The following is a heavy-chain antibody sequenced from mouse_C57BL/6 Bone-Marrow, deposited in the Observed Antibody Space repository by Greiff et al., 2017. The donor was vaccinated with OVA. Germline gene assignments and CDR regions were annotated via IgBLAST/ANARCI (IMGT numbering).Heavy chain of an antibody. CDR2: IYPRSGNT. Sequence: VQLKESGAELARPGASVKLSCKASGYTFTSYGISWVKQRTGQGLEWIGEIYPRSGNTYYNEKFKGKATLTADKSSSTAYMELRSLTSEDSAVYFCARSELHAMDYWGQGTSVTVSS. J-gene: IGHJ4*01. CDR1: GYTFTSYG. D-gene: IGHD1-1*01. CDR3: ARSELHAMDY. V-gene: IGHV1-81*01.